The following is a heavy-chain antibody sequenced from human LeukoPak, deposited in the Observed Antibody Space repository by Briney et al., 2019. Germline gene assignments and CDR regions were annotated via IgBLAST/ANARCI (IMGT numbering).Heavy chain of an antibody. J-gene: IGHJ4*02. V-gene: IGHV4-59*08. CDR1: GGSISSYY. Sequence: PSETLSLTCTVSGGSISSYYWSWIRQPPGKGLEWIGYIYYSGSTNYNPSLKSRVTISVDTSKNQFSLKLSSATAADTAVYYCARGGEMATTQALDYWGQGTLVTVSS. D-gene: IGHD5-24*01. CDR2: IYYSGST. CDR3: ARGGEMATTQALDY.